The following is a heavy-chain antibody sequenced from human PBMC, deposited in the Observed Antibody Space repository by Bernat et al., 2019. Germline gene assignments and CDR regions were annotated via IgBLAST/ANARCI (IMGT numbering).Heavy chain of an antibody. CDR2: INAGNGNT. CDR1: GYTFTSYA. Sequence: QVQLVQSGAEVKKHGASVKVSCKASGYTFTSYAMHWVRQAPGQRLEWMGWINAGNGNTKYSQKFQGRVTITRDTSASTAYMELSSLRSEDTAVYYCARGTCRQGHFDYWGQGTLVTVSS. J-gene: IGHJ4*02. CDR3: ARGTCRQGHFDY. V-gene: IGHV1-3*01.